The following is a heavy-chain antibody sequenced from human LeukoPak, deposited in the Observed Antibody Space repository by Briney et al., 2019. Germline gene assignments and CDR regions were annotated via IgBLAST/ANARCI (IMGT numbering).Heavy chain of an antibody. Sequence: ASETLSLTCTVSGGSISSGRNYWTWIRQPAGKGLEWIGRIYIFSGSTNYNPSLKSRVTISVDTSKNQFSLKLSSVTAADTAVYYCARADYGKNWFDPWGQGTLVTVSS. CDR3: ARADYGKNWFDP. D-gene: IGHD4-17*01. J-gene: IGHJ5*02. CDR2: IYIFSGST. CDR1: GGSISSGRNY. V-gene: IGHV4-61*10.